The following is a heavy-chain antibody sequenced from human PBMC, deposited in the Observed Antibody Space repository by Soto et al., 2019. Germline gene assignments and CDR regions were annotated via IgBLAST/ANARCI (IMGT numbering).Heavy chain of an antibody. J-gene: IGHJ4*02. CDR1: GFTFRSYS. CDR2: VISSRGTI. V-gene: IGHV3-48*02. CDR3: ARDGECRGWFDF. D-gene: IGHD6-19*01. Sequence: VLLVESGGGLVQPGGSLRLSCAASGFTFRSYSMNWVRQAPGKGLEWVGVISSRGTIYYADSLRGRVTVSRDNAESSLHLQSTGLRDEDTAVYYIARDGECRGWFDFWCQGNLVIGSS.